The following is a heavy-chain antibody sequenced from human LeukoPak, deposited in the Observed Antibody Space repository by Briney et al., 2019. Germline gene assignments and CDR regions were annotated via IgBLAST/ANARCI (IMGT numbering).Heavy chain of an antibody. D-gene: IGHD3-22*01. J-gene: IGHJ6*03. Sequence: SGTLSLTCAVYGGSFRGYYWTWIRQPPGKGLEWIGEINHSGSTNYNPSLKSPVTISVDTSKNQFSLKLSSVTAADTAVYYCARGSSAFDTYYYYYMDVWGKGTTVTVSS. V-gene: IGHV4-34*01. CDR2: INHSGST. CDR1: GGSFRGYY. CDR3: ARGSSAFDTYYYYYMDV.